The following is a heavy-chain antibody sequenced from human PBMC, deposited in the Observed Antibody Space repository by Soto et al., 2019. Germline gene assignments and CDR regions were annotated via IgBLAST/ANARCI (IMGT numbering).Heavy chain of an antibody. CDR1: GYIFTRFG. D-gene: IGHD1-26*01. CDR3: ARDLRIVGATDTAY. V-gene: IGHV1-18*04. J-gene: IGHJ4*02. Sequence: ASVKVSCKTSGYIFTRFGIAWVRQAPGQGLEWMGWISTDKGNTNYAQKFQGKVTMTTDTSTSTAYMELRSLTSDDTAVYYCARDLRIVGATDTAYWGQGTLVTVSS. CDR2: ISTDKGNT.